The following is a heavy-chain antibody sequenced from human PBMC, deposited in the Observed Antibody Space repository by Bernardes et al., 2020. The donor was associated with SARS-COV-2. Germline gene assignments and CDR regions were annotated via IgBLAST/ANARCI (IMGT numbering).Heavy chain of an antibody. V-gene: IGHV1-2*02. Sequence: ASVKVSCKASGYTFTDYYMHWVRQAPGQGLEWMGWIYPPSGGTNYAQNFQGRVTMTRDTSISTAYMELSRLRFDDTAIYYCVGVTWSQRDGFDIWGQGKMVTVSS. J-gene: IGHJ3*02. CDR3: VGVTWSQRDGFDI. CDR1: GYTFTDYY. CDR2: IYPPSGGT. D-gene: IGHD2-8*01.